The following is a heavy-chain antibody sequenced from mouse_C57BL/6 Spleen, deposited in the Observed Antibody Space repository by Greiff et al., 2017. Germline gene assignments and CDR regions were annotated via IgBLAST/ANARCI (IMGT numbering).Heavy chain of an antibody. CDR2: ISPGDGDP. CDR1: GYAFSSYW. Sequence: QVQLKQSGAELVKPGASVKISCKASGYAFSSYWMNWVKQRPGKGLEWIGQISPGDGDPNYNGKFKGKATLTADKSSSTAYMQLSSLTSEDSAVXFCARGGWLLPYVFPSMDYWGQGTSVTVSS. V-gene: IGHV1-80*01. J-gene: IGHJ4*01. CDR3: ARGGWLLPYVFPSMDY. D-gene: IGHD2-3*01.